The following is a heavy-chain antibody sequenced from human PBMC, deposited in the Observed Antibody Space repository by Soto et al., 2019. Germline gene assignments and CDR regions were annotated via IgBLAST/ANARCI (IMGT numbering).Heavy chain of an antibody. CDR2: INPSGSNT. V-gene: IGHV3-23*05. D-gene: IGHD3-16*01. CDR3: VSWVSDHLDY. CDR1: GLTFNSHT. J-gene: IGHJ4*02. Sequence: EVQLLESGGGLVQPGGSLRLSCTASGLTFNSHTMSWVRQAPGTGLEWVSTINPSGSNTHYADSVKGRFTISRDNSRNKLDLQMSSLRAADTALYYCVSWVSDHLDYWGQGTPVNVSS.